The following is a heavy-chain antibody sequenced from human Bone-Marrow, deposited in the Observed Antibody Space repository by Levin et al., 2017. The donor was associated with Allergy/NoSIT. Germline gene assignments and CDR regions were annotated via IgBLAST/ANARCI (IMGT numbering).Heavy chain of an antibody. CDR2: IRTTTDGGTT. Sequence: PGGSLRLSCVASGFSFTSAYMTWVRQAPGKGLEWVGRIRTTTDGGTTDYGAPVNGRFTVSRDDSENTVYLQMNSLNTEDTAVYYCTTRHYFGSVTYDYWGQGTLVTVSS. CDR1: GFSFTSAY. D-gene: IGHD3-10*01. J-gene: IGHJ4*02. CDR3: TTRHYFGSVTYDY. V-gene: IGHV3-15*01.